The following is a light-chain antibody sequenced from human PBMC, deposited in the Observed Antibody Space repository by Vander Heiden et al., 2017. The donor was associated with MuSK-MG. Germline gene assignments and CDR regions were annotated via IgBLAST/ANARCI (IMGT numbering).Light chain of an antibody. CDR3: QKYNGAPLT. V-gene: IGKV1-27*01. J-gene: IGKJ4*01. Sequence: PSPLSAPGRDRATTSCPASQGSSNYLAWYQKTPEKVPELMIDAASTVQAGLHSRCSGSGSGTDSTLTINSLQHEDVATYYCQKYNGAPLTFGGGTKVEIK. CDR2: AAS. CDR1: QGSSNY.